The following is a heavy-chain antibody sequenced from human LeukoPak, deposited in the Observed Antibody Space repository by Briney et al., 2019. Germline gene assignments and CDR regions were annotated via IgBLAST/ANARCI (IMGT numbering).Heavy chain of an antibody. D-gene: IGHD3-10*01. CDR1: IDSFSNYH. CDR2: VNESGGT. Sequence: SETLSLTCAVYIDSFSNYHWNWIRQTPAKGMEWIGEVNESGGTNYNPSLKSRVTISVAKSNNHFSLKLSSVTAADTAVYYCARTSAMVRGVRFVPWGQGTLVTVSS. J-gene: IGHJ5*02. CDR3: ARTSAMVRGVRFVP. V-gene: IGHV4-34*01.